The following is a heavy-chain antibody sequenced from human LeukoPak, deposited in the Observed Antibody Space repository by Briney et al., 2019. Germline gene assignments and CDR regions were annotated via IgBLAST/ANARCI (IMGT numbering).Heavy chain of an antibody. Sequence: GGSLRLSCAASGFTFSDHYMDWVRQAPGKGLEWVGRTRNKANSYTTEYAASVKGRFTISRDDSKNSLYLQMNSLKTEDTAVYYCARLSGGDPPTYYYYMDVWGKGTTVTVSS. CDR1: GFTFSDHY. J-gene: IGHJ6*03. D-gene: IGHD2-21*01. CDR2: TRNKANSYTT. CDR3: ARLSGGDPPTYYYYMDV. V-gene: IGHV3-72*01.